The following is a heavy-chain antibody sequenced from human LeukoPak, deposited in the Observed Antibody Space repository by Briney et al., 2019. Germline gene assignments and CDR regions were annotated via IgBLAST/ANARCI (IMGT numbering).Heavy chain of an antibody. J-gene: IGHJ4*02. CDR2: IYYSGST. CDR3: ARVVPEADYYDSSGYYYI. CDR1: GGSISSGGYY. V-gene: IGHV4-31*03. D-gene: IGHD3-22*01. Sequence: SETLSLTCTVSGGSISSGGYYWSWIRQHPGKGLEWIGYIYYSGSTYYNPSLKSRVTISVDTSKNQFSLKLSSATAADTAVYYCARVVPEADYYDSSGYYYIWGQGTLVTVSS.